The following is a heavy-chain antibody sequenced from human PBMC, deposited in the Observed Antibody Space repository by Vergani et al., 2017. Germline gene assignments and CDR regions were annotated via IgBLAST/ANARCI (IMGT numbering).Heavy chain of an antibody. D-gene: IGHD2-21*02. J-gene: IGHJ5*02. CDR2: IIPIFGTA. CDR3: ARGEASYCGGDCYSEWFDP. V-gene: IGHV1-69*01. CDR1: GGTFSSYA. Sequence: VQLVQSGAEVKKPGSSVKVSCKASGGTFSSYAISWVRQAPGQGLEWMGGIIPIFGTANYAQKFQGRVTITADESTSTAYMELSSLRSEDTAVYYSARGEASYCGGDCYSEWFDPWGQGTLVTVSS.